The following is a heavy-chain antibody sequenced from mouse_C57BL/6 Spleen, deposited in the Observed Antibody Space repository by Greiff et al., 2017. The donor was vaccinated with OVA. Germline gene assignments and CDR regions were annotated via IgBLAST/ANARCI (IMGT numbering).Heavy chain of an antibody. Sequence: VQLQQSGAELVKPGASVKLSCKASGYTFTSYWMHWVKQRPGQGLEWIGMIHPNSGSTNYNEKFKSKATLTVDKSSSTAYMQLSSLTSEDSAVYYCARGYGSSSPFDYWGQGTTLTVSS. CDR2: IHPNSGST. CDR1: GYTFTSYW. D-gene: IGHD1-1*01. CDR3: ARGYGSSSPFDY. J-gene: IGHJ2*01. V-gene: IGHV1-64*01.